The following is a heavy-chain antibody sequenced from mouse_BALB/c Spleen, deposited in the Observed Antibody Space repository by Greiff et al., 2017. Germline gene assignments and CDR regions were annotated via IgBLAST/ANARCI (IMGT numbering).Heavy chain of an antibody. CDR1: GFSLTDYG. Sequence: VKLVESGPGLVAPSQSLSITCTVSGFSLTDYGVSWVRQPPGKGLEWLGVIWGGGSTYYNSALKSRLSISKDNSKSHVFLKMNSLQTDDTAMYYGAKHGGCDGGGYAMDYWGQGTSVTVSA. V-gene: IGHV2-6-5*01. CDR3: AKHGGCDGGGYAMDY. CDR2: IWGGGST. J-gene: IGHJ4*01.